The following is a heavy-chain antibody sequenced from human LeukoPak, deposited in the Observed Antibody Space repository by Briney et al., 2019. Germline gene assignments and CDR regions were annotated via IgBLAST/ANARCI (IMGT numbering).Heavy chain of an antibody. V-gene: IGHV5-51*01. Sequence: GESLKISCKGSGYSFTSYWIGWARQMPGKGLEWMGFIYPADSDTRYSPSFQGQVTISADKSIITAYLQWSSLKASDTAMYYCARRPYCGADCNDGPVDFWGQGTLVTVSS. J-gene: IGHJ4*02. CDR1: GYSFTSYW. CDR2: IYPADSDT. D-gene: IGHD2-21*02. CDR3: ARRPYCGADCNDGPVDF.